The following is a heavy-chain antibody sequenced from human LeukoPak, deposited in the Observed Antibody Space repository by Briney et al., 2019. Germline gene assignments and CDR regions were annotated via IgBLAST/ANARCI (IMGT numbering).Heavy chain of an antibody. J-gene: IGHJ3*02. CDR1: GFTFSSYW. CDR2: IKQDGSEK. V-gene: IGHV3-7*05. CDR3: AAAAGYRFDI. Sequence: GGSLRLSCADSGFTFSSYWMSWVRQAPGKGLEWVANIKQDGSEKYYVDSVKGRFTISRDNAKNSMYLQMNSLRAEDTAVYYCAAAAGYRFDIWGRGTMVTVSS. D-gene: IGHD6-13*01.